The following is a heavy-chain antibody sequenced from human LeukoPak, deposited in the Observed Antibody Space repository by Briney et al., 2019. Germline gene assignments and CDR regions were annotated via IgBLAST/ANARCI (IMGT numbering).Heavy chain of an antibody. Sequence: PSETLSLTCTVFGGSISSSSYYWGGIRQPPGKGLEWFGSIYYSGSTYYNPSLKSRVTISVDTSKNQFSLKMSSVTAADTAVYYCARHNSGSWRSLDPWGQGTLVTVSS. CDR1: GGSISSSSYY. D-gene: IGHD1-26*01. J-gene: IGHJ5*02. CDR3: ARHNSGSWRSLDP. V-gene: IGHV4-39*01. CDR2: IYYSGST.